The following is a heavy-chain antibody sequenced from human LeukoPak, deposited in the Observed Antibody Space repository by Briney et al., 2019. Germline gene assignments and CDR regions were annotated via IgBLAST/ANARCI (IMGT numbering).Heavy chain of an antibody. V-gene: IGHV4-59*08. J-gene: IGHJ4*02. Sequence: PSETLSLTCTVSGGSISSYYWSWIRQPPGKGLEWIGYIYYSGSTNYNPSLKSRVTISVDTSKNQFSLKLSSVTAADTAVYYCARLEDYYGSGSYREGIDYWGQGTLVTVSS. CDR2: IYYSGST. CDR1: GGSISSYY. D-gene: IGHD3-10*01. CDR3: ARLEDYYGSGSYREGIDY.